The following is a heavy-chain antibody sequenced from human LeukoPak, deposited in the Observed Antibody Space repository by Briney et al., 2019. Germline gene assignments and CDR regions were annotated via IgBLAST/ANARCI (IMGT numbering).Heavy chain of an antibody. CDR3: ATGIAAAGPFDY. J-gene: IGHJ4*02. CDR1: GYTLTELS. CDR2: FDPEDGET. Sequence: ASVKVSCKVYGYTLTELSMHWVRQAPGKGLEWMGGFDPEDGETIYAQKFQGRVTMTEDTSTDTAYMELSSLRSEDTAVYYCATGIAAAGPFDYWGQGTLVTVSS. V-gene: IGHV1-24*01. D-gene: IGHD6-13*01.